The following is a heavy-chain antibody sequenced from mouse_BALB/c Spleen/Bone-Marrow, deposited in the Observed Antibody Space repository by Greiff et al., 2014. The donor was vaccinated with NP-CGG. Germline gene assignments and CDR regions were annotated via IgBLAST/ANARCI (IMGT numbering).Heavy chain of an antibody. Sequence: EVKLVESGGALVKPGGSLKLSCAASGFTFSSYGMSWVRQTPDKRLEWVATISSGDGYTYYPDSVKGRFTISRDNAKSTLYLQMSSLTSEDSAMYYCARQRGGGYYGFFAYWGQGTLVTVSA. D-gene: IGHD1-2*01. V-gene: IGHV5-6*01. CDR1: GFTFSSYG. CDR3: ARQRGGGYYGFFAY. CDR2: ISSGDGYT. J-gene: IGHJ3*01.